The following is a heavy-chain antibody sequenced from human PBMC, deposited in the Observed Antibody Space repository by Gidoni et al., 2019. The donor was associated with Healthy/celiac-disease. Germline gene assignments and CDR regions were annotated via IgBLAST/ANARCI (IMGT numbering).Heavy chain of an antibody. CDR3: ARAGLEFCGGDCYYDY. CDR1: GGTFSSYA. Sequence: QVQLVQSGAEVKKPGSSVQVSCKASGGTFSSYAISWVRQAPGQGLEWMGGIIPIFGTANYAQKFQGRVTITADESTSTAYMELSSLRSEDTAVYYCARAGLEFCGGDCYYDYWGQGTLVTVSS. J-gene: IGHJ4*02. V-gene: IGHV1-69*01. CDR2: IIPIFGTA. D-gene: IGHD2-21*02.